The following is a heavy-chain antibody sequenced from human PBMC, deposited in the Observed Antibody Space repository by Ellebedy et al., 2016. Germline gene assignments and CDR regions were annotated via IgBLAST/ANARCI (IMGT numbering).Heavy chain of an antibody. CDR1: GGSFSGYY. CDR2: INDSGST. J-gene: IGHJ5*02. D-gene: IGHD5-12*01. CDR3: ARRSGYGSEP. Sequence: SETLSLTCAVYGGSFSGYYWGWIRQPPGKGLEWIGEINDSGSTNYNPSLKSRVTISVDASKNQFSLKLSSVTAADTAVYYCARRSGYGSEPWGQGTLVTVSS. V-gene: IGHV4-34*01.